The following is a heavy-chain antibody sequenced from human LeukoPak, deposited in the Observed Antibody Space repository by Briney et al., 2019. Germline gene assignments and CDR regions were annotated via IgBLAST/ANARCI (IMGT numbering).Heavy chain of an antibody. J-gene: IGHJ4*02. CDR1: GFTFSSYS. D-gene: IGHD6-19*01. CDR3: ARAPRGSGWSHFFN. CDR2: ISSSSSSYI. V-gene: IGHV3-21*01. Sequence: GESLRLSCAASGFTFSSYSMNWVRQAPGKGLEWVSSISSSSSSYISYADSVEGRFTISRDNAKNSLYLQMNSLRAEDTAVYYCARAPRGSGWSHFFNWGQGTLVTVSS.